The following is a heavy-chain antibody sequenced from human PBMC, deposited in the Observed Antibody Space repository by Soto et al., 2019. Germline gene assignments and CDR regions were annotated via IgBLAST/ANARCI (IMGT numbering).Heavy chain of an antibody. Sequence: QVQLLQSGAEVKKPGSSVKVSCKASGDTFSSYAISWVRQAPGQGLEWMGGIIPIFGTSNYAQKFQGRVTITGDESTSTAYMELSSLRSEDTAVYYCASHQTTVTIRNYYYYGMDVWGQGTTVTVSS. CDR2: IIPIFGTS. D-gene: IGHD4-17*01. J-gene: IGHJ6*02. V-gene: IGHV1-69*01. CDR1: GDTFSSYA. CDR3: ASHQTTVTIRNYYYYGMDV.